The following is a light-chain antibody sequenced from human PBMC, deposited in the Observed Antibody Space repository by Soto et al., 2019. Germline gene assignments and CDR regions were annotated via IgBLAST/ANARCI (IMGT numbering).Light chain of an antibody. CDR1: QSVTSTF. CDR2: GVS. Sequence: EIVLTQSPGTLSLSPGERATLSCRASQSVTSTFLAWYQQKPGQAPRLLISGVSSRATGIPDRFSGSGSGTDFTLTISRLEPEDFAVYYCQQYGSSPLYSFGQGTKLDIK. V-gene: IGKV3-20*01. J-gene: IGKJ2*03. CDR3: QQYGSSPLYS.